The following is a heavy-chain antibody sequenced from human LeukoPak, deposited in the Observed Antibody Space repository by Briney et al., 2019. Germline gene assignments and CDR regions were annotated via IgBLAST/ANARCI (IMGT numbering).Heavy chain of an antibody. Sequence: SETLSLTCAVHGGSFSGYYWSWIRQPPGKGLEWIGEINHSGSTNYNPSLKSRVTISVDTSKNQFSLKLSSVTAADTAVYYCARVPIYGSGSLNWFDPWGQGTLVTVSS. V-gene: IGHV4-34*01. CDR3: ARVPIYGSGSLNWFDP. J-gene: IGHJ5*02. CDR2: INHSGST. D-gene: IGHD3-10*01. CDR1: GGSFSGYY.